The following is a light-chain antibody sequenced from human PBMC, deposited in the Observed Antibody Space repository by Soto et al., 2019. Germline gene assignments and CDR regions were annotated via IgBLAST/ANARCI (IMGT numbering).Light chain of an antibody. Sequence: QLVLTQPPSASGTPGRRVTISCSGSSSNIGSNTVNWYQQLPGTAPKLLIYSNNQRPPGVPDRFSGSKSGTSASLAISGLQSEDEADYYCAAWDDSLNGYVFGTGTKLTVL. J-gene: IGLJ1*01. CDR3: AAWDDSLNGYV. V-gene: IGLV1-44*01. CDR2: SNN. CDR1: SSNIGSNT.